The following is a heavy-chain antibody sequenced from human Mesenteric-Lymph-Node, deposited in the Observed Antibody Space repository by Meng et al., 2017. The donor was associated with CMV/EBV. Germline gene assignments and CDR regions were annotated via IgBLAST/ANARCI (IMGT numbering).Heavy chain of an antibody. CDR3: ARPLSWSGYDFDY. CDR1: GGSISSSSYY. V-gene: IGHV4-39*07. Sequence: SETLSLTCTVSGGSISSSSYYWGWIRQPPGKGLEWIGNIYYSGSTYYNPSLKGRVTISVDTSKNQFSLKLSSVTAADTAVYYCARPLSWSGYDFDYWGQGTLVTVSS. D-gene: IGHD3-3*01. CDR2: IYYSGST. J-gene: IGHJ4*02.